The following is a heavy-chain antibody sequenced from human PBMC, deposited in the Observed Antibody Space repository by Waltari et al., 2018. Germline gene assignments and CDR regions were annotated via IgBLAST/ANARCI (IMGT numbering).Heavy chain of an antibody. D-gene: IGHD2-21*01. CDR2: IYYSGST. CDR1: GGSISSYY. V-gene: IGHV4-59*08. Sequence: QVQLQESGPGLVKPSETLSLTCTVSGGSISSYYWSWIRQPPGKGLEWIGYIYYSGSTNYNPPLKSRVTISVDTPKNQFSLKLSSVTAADTAVYYCARLGGYCGGDCYFDYWGQGTLVTVSS. CDR3: ARLGGYCGGDCYFDY. J-gene: IGHJ4*02.